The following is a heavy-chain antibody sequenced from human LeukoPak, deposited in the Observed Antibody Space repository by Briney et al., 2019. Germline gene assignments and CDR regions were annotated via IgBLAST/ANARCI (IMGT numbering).Heavy chain of an antibody. CDR1: GGSFSDYD. V-gene: IGHV4-34*01. D-gene: IGHD2-15*01. CDR3: ARGYCSGGSCYSYYYYNYMDV. Sequence: SETLSLTCAVYGGSFSDYDWSWIRQPPGKGLEWIGEINQSGSTNCDPSLKSRVSMSIDTSKNQFSLKLSSVTAADTAVYYCARGYCSGGSCYSYYYYNYMDVWGKGTTVTVSS. CDR2: INQSGST. J-gene: IGHJ6*03.